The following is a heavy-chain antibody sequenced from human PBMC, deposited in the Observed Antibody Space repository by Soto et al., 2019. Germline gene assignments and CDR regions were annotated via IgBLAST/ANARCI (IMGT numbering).Heavy chain of an antibody. D-gene: IGHD3-10*01. CDR2: MFYSGST. Sequence: SQTLSLTCTVSGGSVNSYSWTWIRQHPGKGLEWIGYMFYSGSTNYNPSLKSRVTISVDRSKNHFSLRLSSVTAADTAVYFCARHGGLTMVRGVLTAFDIWGQGTMVTVSS. CDR1: GGSVNSYS. V-gene: IGHV4-59*08. CDR3: ARHGGLTMVRGVLTAFDI. J-gene: IGHJ3*02.